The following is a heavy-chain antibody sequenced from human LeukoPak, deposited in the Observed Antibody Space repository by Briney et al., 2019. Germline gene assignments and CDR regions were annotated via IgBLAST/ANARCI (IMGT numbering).Heavy chain of an antibody. CDR1: GGSISSYY. CDR2: ICYSGST. CDR3: AREDTTTGDNWFDP. V-gene: IGHV4-59*01. D-gene: IGHD7-27*01. J-gene: IGHJ5*02. Sequence: SETLSLTCTVSGGSISSYYWSWIRQPPGKGLEWIGYICYSGSTNYNPSLKSRVTISVDTSKNQFSLKLSSVTAADTAVYYCAREDTTTGDNWFDPWGQGTLVTVSS.